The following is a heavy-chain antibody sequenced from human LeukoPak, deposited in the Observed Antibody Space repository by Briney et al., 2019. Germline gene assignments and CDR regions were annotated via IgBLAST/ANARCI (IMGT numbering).Heavy chain of an antibody. CDR2: IYTSGST. Sequence: SETLSLTCTVSGGSISSGSYYWSWIRQPAGKGLEWIGRIYTSGSTNYNPSLKSRVTISVDTSKNQFSLKLSSVTAADTAVYYRARAYYDILTGHPHYYYYMDVWGKGTTVTVSS. CDR3: ARAYYDILTGHPHYYYYMDV. V-gene: IGHV4-61*02. CDR1: GGSISSGSYY. D-gene: IGHD3-9*01. J-gene: IGHJ6*03.